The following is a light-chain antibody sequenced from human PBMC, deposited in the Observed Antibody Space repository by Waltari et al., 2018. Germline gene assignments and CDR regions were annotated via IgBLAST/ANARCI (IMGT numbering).Light chain of an antibody. CDR1: QSVKNN. J-gene: IGKJ3*01. CDR2: WAS. Sequence: DVVVTQSPDSLAVSLGERATINCKSSQSVKNNLAWYQQKPRQPPKLLIYWASTRASGVPDRFSGSGSGTDFTLTISSLQAEDVAVYYCQQFDNTPFTFGPGTKVDI. V-gene: IGKV4-1*01. CDR3: QQFDNTPFT.